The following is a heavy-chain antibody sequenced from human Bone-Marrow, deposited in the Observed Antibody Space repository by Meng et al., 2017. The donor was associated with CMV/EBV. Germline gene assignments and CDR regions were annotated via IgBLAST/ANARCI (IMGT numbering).Heavy chain of an antibody. CDR2: IRSKANSYAT. Sequence: GESLKISCAASGFTFSGSAMHWVRQASGKGLEWVGRIRSKANSYATAYAASVKGRFTISRDDSKNTAYLQMNSLKTEDTAVYYCTISDTAMVRGNYYYYYGMDVCGQGTTVTASS. CDR1: GFTFSGSA. J-gene: IGHJ6*02. V-gene: IGHV3-73*01. D-gene: IGHD5-18*01. CDR3: TISDTAMVRGNYYYYYGMDV.